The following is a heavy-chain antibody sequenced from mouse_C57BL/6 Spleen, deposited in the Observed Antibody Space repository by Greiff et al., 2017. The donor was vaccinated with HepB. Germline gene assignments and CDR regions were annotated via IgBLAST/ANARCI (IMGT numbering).Heavy chain of an antibody. V-gene: IGHV1-4*01. CDR1: GYTFTSYT. D-gene: IGHD1-1*01. J-gene: IGHJ1*03. Sequence: QVQLKQSGAELARPGASVKMSCKASGYTFTSYTMHWVKQRPGQGLEWIGYINPSSGYTKYNQKFKDKATLTADKSSSTAYMQLSSLTSEDSAVYYCARFNYYGSSYGYFDVWGTGTTVTVSS. CDR2: INPSSGYT. CDR3: ARFNYYGSSYGYFDV.